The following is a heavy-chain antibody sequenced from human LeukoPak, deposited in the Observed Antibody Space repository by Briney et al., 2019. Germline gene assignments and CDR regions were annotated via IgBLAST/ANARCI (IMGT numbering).Heavy chain of an antibody. CDR1: GGSINNYY. V-gene: IGHV4-4*07. D-gene: IGHD5-18*01. J-gene: IGHJ4*02. Sequence: PSETLSLTCTVSGGSINNYYWSWIRQPAGKGLEYIGRISSSGSTNYSPSLRSRVTISVDTSKNQFSLKLSSVTAADTAVYYCARIQYYTYGFDYWGQGTLVTVSS. CDR3: ARIQYYTYGFDY. CDR2: ISSSGST.